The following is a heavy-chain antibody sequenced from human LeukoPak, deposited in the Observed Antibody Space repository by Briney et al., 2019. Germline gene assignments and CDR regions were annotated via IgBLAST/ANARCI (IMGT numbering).Heavy chain of an antibody. CDR2: ICTSGST. J-gene: IGHJ6*03. D-gene: IGHD2-15*01. V-gene: IGHV4-61*02. CDR1: GGSISSGSYY. CDR3: ARDHCSGGSCYRDYYYYYMDV. Sequence: SETLSLTCTVSGGSISSGSYYWSWIRQPAGKGLEWIGRICTSGSTNYNPSLKSRVTISVDTSKNQFSLKLSSVTAADTAVYYCARDHCSGGSCYRDYYYYYMDVWGKGTTVTVSS.